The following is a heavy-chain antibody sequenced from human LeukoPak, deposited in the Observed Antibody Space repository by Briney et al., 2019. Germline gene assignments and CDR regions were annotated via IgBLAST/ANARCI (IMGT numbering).Heavy chain of an antibody. Sequence: AKRALTLAGTASGRAFSSNAMSAVRQNPEKGLEWVSAISGSGDSTYYGDSVKGRFTISRDNSKNTLYLQMNSLRAEDTAVYYCAKTRPLDSSSWSHGDYWGQGTLVTVSS. CDR2: ISGSGDST. CDR3: AKTRPLDSSSWSHGDY. D-gene: IGHD6-13*01. J-gene: IGHJ4*02. CDR1: GRAFSSNA. V-gene: IGHV3-23*01.